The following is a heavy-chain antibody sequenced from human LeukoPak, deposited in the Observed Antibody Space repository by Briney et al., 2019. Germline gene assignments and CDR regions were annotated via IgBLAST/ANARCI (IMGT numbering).Heavy chain of an antibody. D-gene: IGHD3-16*01. V-gene: IGHV3-69-1*02. J-gene: IGHJ4*02. CDR1: GVTFSDYD. CDR3: GRAFPPLRTSSAGDL. CDR2: ISGLSTHI. Sequence: SGGSLRLSCSASGVTFSDYDMNWVRQAPGKGREWVSSISGLSTHIYYGDSVKGRFSISRDNAKNSVYLQMNSLGVEDTAIYYCGRAFPPLRTSSAGDLWGQGILVTVSS.